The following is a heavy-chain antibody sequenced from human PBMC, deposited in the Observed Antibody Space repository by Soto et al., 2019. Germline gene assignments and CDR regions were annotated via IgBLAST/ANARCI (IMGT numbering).Heavy chain of an antibody. V-gene: IGHV1-46*01. CDR1: RDTFTSYY. Sequence: ASLKVSCNAPRDTFTSYYINWVRQAPGQGLEWMGVINPHGGSTAYAQKFKGRVTLTRDTSASTVYMEVSSLTSEDTAMYYCAPSSARNSAITIAGSNWFAAWGEVTLFTVCS. CDR3: APSSARNSAITIAGSNWFAA. CDR2: INPHGGST. D-gene: IGHD1-20*01. J-gene: IGHJ5*02.